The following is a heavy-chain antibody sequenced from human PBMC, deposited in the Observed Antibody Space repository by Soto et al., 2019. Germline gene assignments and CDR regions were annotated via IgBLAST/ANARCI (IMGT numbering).Heavy chain of an antibody. V-gene: IGHV3-23*01. D-gene: IGHD3-10*01. Sequence: GGSLRLSCVASGLTFGSRAMCWVRQAPGAGLQWVSTITDTGGDAKYADSVRGRFVISRDNSKKTLYLQMTSLTAEDSAMYFCARGSTDSYPGSRIFDFWGRGTLVTVSS. CDR3: ARGSTDSYPGSRIFDF. CDR1: GLTFGSRA. J-gene: IGHJ4*02. CDR2: ITDTGGDA.